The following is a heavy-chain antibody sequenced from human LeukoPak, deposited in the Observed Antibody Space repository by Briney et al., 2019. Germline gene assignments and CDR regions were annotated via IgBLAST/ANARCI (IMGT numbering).Heavy chain of an antibody. V-gene: IGHV3-30*04. D-gene: IGHD3-22*01. CDR1: GFTFSSYA. Sequence: GGSLRLSCAASGFTFSSYAMHWVRQAPGKGLEWVAVISYDGSNKYYADSVKGRFTISRDNSKNTLYLQMNSLRAEDTAVYYCAKDRGPHYYDSSGSFDYWGQGTLVTVSS. CDR2: ISYDGSNK. CDR3: AKDRGPHYYDSSGSFDY. J-gene: IGHJ4*02.